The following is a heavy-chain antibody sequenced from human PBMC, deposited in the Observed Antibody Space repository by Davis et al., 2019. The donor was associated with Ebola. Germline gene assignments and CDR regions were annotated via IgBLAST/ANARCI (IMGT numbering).Heavy chain of an antibody. CDR3: ARGVLLGDKRFDP. CDR2: VYTSGST. J-gene: IGHJ5*02. D-gene: IGHD2-21*02. Sequence: PSETLSLTCTVSGDSISSSYWSWIRQPAGKGLEWIGRVYTSGSTTYNPSLRSRVTMSVDTSINQFSLRLSSVTAADTAVYYCARGVLLGDKRFDPWGQGTLVTVSS. CDR1: GDSISSSY. V-gene: IGHV4-4*07.